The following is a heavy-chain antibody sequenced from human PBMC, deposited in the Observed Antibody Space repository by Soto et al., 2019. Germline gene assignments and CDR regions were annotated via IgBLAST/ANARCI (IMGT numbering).Heavy chain of an antibody. Sequence: GGSLRLSCAASGFTFSSYSMNWVRQAPGKGLEWVSYISSSSSTIYYADSVKGRFTISRDNAKNSLYLQMNSLRDEDTAVYYCARDEPYYYDSSGYYWRDAFDIWGQGTMVTVSS. CDR3: ARDEPYYYDSSGYYWRDAFDI. CDR2: ISSSSSTI. CDR1: GFTFSSYS. V-gene: IGHV3-48*02. J-gene: IGHJ3*02. D-gene: IGHD3-22*01.